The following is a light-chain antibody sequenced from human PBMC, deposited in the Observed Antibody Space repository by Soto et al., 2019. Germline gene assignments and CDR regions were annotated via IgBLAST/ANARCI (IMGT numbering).Light chain of an antibody. CDR2: GNS. CDR1: SSNIGAGYD. J-gene: IGLJ1*01. V-gene: IGLV1-40*01. CDR3: QSYDSSLSGYV. Sequence: QSVLTQPPSVSGAPGQRVTISCTGSSSNIGAGYDVHWYQQLPGTAPKLLLYGNSNRPSGVPVRFSGSKSGTSASLAITGLQAEDEADYYCQSYDSSLSGYVFGTGTKVTVL.